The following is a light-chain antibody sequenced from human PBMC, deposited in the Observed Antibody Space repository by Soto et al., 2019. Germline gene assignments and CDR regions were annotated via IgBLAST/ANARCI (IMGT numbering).Light chain of an antibody. Sequence: IQMTQSPSTLSASLGDGVTIACRASQSVRSWLAWYQQKPGRAPKFLIYDASSLESGVPSRFSGSGSGTEFTLTISSLQPEDFATYYCQHYNSYSEAFGQGTKVDI. J-gene: IGKJ1*01. CDR3: QHYNSYSEA. CDR2: DAS. CDR1: QSVRSW. V-gene: IGKV1-5*01.